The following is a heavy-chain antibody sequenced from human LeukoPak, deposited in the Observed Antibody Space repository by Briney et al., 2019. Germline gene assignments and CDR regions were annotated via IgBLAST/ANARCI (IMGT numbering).Heavy chain of an antibody. J-gene: IGHJ6*02. V-gene: IGHV3-53*01. D-gene: IGHD1-26*01. CDR1: GFTVSRNY. Sequence: SGGSLRLSCAASGFTVSRNYMSWVRQAPGKGLEWVSVIYSADNAYYADSVRGRFTISRDNSKNTLYLQMNSLRADDTAVYYCAKAVGATRGYYYSGMGVWGQGTTVTVSS. CDR3: AKAVGATRGYYYSGMGV. CDR2: IYSADNA.